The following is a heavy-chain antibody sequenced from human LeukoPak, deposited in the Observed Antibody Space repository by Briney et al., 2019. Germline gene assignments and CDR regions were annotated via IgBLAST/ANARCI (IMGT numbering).Heavy chain of an antibody. Sequence: GGSLRLSCAASGFAFSSYAMSWVRQAPGKGLEWVSVIYSGGSTYYADSVKGRFTISRDNSKNTLYLQMNSLRAEDTAVYYCARGVRDPFKGGLQGFDYWGQGTLVTVSS. D-gene: IGHD2/OR15-2a*01. CDR2: IYSGGST. CDR1: GFAFSSYA. V-gene: IGHV3-53*01. J-gene: IGHJ4*02. CDR3: ARGVRDPFKGGLQGFDY.